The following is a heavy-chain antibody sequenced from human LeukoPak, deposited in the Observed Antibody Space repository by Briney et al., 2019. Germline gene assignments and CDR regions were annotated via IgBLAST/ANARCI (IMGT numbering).Heavy chain of an antibody. V-gene: IGHV4-31*11. CDR3: ARDISGYDSSGYYSYYFDY. CDR1: GGSFSGYY. J-gene: IGHJ4*02. CDR2: IYYSGST. D-gene: IGHD3-22*01. Sequence: TASETLSLTCVVYGGSFSGYYWSWIRQHPGKGLEWIGYIYYSGSTYYNPSLKSRVTISVDTSKNQFSLKLSSVTAADTAVYYCARDISGYDSSGYYSYYFDYWGQGTLVTVSS.